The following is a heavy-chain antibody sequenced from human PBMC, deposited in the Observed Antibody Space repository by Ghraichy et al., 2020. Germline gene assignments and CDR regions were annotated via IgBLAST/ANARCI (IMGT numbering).Heavy chain of an antibody. D-gene: IGHD6-19*01. J-gene: IGHJ4*02. CDR3: ARREWAVAGPGFGY. CDR2: INAGNGNT. Sequence: ASVKVSCKASGYTFTSYAMHWVRQAPGQRLEWMGWINAGNGNTKYSQKFQGRVTITRDTSASTAYMELSSLRSEDTAVYYCARREWAVAGPGFGYWGQGTLVTVSS. V-gene: IGHV1-3*01. CDR1: GYTFTSYA.